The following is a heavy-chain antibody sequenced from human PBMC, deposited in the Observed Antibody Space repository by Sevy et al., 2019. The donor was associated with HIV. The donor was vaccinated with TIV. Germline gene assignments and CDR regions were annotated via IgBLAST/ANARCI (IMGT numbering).Heavy chain of an antibody. D-gene: IGHD6-13*01. CDR3: ARSIASVLPGPLGLFFRVYSNWFGP. Sequence: SETLSLTCAVYGGSFSDYYWSWIRQPPGGGLEWIGEISHIGSTNYNPSLKSRVTMSLDTSTNQFSLKLKSMTAVDTAVYYCARSIASVLPGPLGLFFRVYSNWFGPWGQGTLVTVSS. CDR2: ISHIGST. CDR1: GGSFSDYY. J-gene: IGHJ5*02. V-gene: IGHV4-34*01.